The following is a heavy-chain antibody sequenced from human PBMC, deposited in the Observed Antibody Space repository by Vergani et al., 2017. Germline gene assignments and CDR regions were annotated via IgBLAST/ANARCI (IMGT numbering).Heavy chain of an antibody. D-gene: IGHD2-2*01. CDR3: VCRATSPPRCFDC. CDR2: IHTGGST. CDR1: GESIRSGSHY. V-gene: IGHV4-61*02. J-gene: IGHJ4*02. Sequence: QVKLQESGPGLLKPSQTLSLTCTVSGESIRSGSHYWSWIRQPAGKGPEWIGHIHTGGSTDLNPSFKSRVSISVDTSKSQFSLKLNSVTVADTAVYRCVCRATSPPRCFDCWGQGTLVIVSS.